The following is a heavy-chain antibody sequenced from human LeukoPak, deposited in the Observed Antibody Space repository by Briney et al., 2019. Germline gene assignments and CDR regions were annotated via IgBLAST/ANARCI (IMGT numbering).Heavy chain of an antibody. CDR2: INPNSGGT. CDR1: GYTFNGYY. CDR3: ATFFSRFGELLYRGVNWFDP. J-gene: IGHJ5*02. D-gene: IGHD3-10*01. Sequence: GASVKVSCKASGYTFNGYYMHWVRQAPGQGLEWMGWINPNSGGTNYAQKFQGRVTMTEDTSTDTAYMELSSLRSEDTAVYYCATFFSRFGELLYRGVNWFDPWGQGTLVTVSS. V-gene: IGHV1-2*02.